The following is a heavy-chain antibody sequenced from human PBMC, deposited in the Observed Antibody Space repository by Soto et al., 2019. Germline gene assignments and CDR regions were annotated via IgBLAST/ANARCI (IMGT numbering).Heavy chain of an antibody. Sequence: SETLSLTCTVSGASISSYYWSWIRQPPGKGLEWIGYIYYSGSTNYNPSLKSRVTMSVDTSKNQFSLKLSSVTAADTAVYYCARHGDYYGSGTYDYMDVWGKGTTVTVSS. CDR2: IYYSGST. CDR3: ARHGDYYGSGTYDYMDV. V-gene: IGHV4-59*08. D-gene: IGHD3-10*01. J-gene: IGHJ6*03. CDR1: GASISSYY.